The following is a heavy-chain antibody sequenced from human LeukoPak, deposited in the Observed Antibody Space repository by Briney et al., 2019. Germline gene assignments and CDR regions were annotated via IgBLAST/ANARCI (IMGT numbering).Heavy chain of an antibody. D-gene: IGHD3-3*01. Sequence: GGPLRLLCTPSGLTYWQYAMSGARQAPGKGLEWVGYIRSKGYGGITEYAASVKGNFTISTDDSKGIANLQMNSLQTEDTAVYYCTRDLYDFWSAPRGYHMDVWGKGTTVTVSS. CDR1: GLTYWQYA. CDR3: TRDLYDFWSAPRGYHMDV. J-gene: IGHJ6*03. CDR2: IRSKGYGGIT. V-gene: IGHV3-49*04.